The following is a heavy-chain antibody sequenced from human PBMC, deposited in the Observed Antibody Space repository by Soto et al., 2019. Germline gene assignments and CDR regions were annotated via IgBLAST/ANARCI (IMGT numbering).Heavy chain of an antibody. CDR3: STRAYDTNGYYRFDP. D-gene: IGHD3-22*01. J-gene: IGHJ5*01. V-gene: IGHV4-34*01. CDR1: GGSFSGHS. CDR2: INHSGRV. Sequence: SETLSLTCAVYGGSFSGHSCTGIRQSPGKGLEWIGDINHSGRVNYSPSLKSRVTISLDTSKNQFSLTLSAVTAADTAMYYCSTRAYDTNGYYRFDPWGQGTLVTVSS.